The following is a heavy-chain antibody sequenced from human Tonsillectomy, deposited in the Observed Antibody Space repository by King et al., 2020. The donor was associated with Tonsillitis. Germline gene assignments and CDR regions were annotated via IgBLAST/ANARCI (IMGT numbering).Heavy chain of an antibody. CDR1: GFTFSNAW. D-gene: IGHD3-16*01. V-gene: IGHV3-15*01. J-gene: IGHJ3*02. Sequence: VQLVESGGGLVKPGGSLRLSCAASGFTFSNAWMSWVRQAPGKGLEWVGRIKSKTDGGTTDYAAPVKGRFTISRDDSKNTLYLQMNSLKTEDTAVYYCTTEGERHLFKAFDIWGQGTMVTVSS. CDR2: IKSKTDGGTT. CDR3: TTEGERHLFKAFDI.